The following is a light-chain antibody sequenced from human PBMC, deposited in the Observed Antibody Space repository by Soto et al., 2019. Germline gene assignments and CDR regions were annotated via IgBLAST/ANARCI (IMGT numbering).Light chain of an antibody. CDR3: ATWDDSLSGRVV. J-gene: IGLJ2*01. Sequence: QSVLTQPPSVSAAPGQKVTIFCSGSSSNIGSNYVYWYKQLPGTAPKLLIYRNNQRPSGVPDRFSGSKSGTSASLAISGLRSEDEADYYCATWDDSLSGRVVFGGGTKLTVL. V-gene: IGLV1-47*01. CDR1: SSNIGSNY. CDR2: RNN.